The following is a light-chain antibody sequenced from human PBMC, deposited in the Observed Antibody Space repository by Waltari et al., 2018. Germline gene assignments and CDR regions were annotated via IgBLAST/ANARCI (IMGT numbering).Light chain of an antibody. Sequence: QLVLTQSPSASASLGASVQLTCTLSSRHSSHIIAWHQQQPEKGPRYLMKVNSDGSHSKGDEIPDRFSGSSSGAERYLTISSLQSEDEADYYCQTGGHGTWVFGGGTKLTVL. CDR3: QTGGHGTWV. CDR1: SRHSSHI. CDR2: VNSDGSH. J-gene: IGLJ3*02. V-gene: IGLV4-69*01.